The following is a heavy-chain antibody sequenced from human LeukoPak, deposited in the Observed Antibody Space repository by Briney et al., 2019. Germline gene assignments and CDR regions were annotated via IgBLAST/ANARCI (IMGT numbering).Heavy chain of an antibody. V-gene: IGHV3-23*01. CDR1: GFTFGDYA. J-gene: IGHJ1*01. Sequence: AGGSLRLSCSAFGFTFGDYAFHWVRQAPGKGLEWVSAISGSGGSTYYADSVKGRFTISRDNSKNTLYLQMNSLRAEDTAVYYCAKDLQSNYYYDSSGYYAPQHWGQGTLVTVSS. CDR3: AKDLQSNYYYDSSGYYAPQH. D-gene: IGHD3-22*01. CDR2: ISGSGGST.